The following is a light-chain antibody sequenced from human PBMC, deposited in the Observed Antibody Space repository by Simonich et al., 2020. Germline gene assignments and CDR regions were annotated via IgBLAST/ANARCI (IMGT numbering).Light chain of an antibody. CDR2: WAS. CDR3: QQYYSTPWT. V-gene: IGKV4-1*01. Sequence: DIVMTQSPDSLAVFLGERATINCKPSTSVLYSPNNKNYLAWYQQKPGQPPKMLIYWASTRESGVPDRFSGSGSGTDFTLTISRLQPEDVAVYYCQQYYSTPWTFGQGTKVDIK. J-gene: IGKJ1*01. CDR1: TSVLYSPNNKNY.